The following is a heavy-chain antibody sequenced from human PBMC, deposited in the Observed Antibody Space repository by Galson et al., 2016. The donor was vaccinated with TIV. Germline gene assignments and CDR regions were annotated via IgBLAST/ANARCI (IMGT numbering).Heavy chain of an antibody. J-gene: IGHJ4*02. Sequence: SLRLSCAASGITFSSYATSWVRQAPGKGLEWASAISGGGGSTYYADSVKGRFTISRDNSKSTLYLQLDSLRVEDTAVYYCAKMDSSGLSYARRFDYWGQGTLVTVSS. D-gene: IGHD3-22*01. CDR2: ISGGGGST. CDR3: AKMDSSGLSYARRFDY. CDR1: GITFSSYA. V-gene: IGHV3-23*01.